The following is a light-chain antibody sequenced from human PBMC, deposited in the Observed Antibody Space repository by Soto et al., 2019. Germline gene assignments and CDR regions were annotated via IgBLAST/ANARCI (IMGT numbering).Light chain of an antibody. J-gene: IGKJ3*01. Sequence: DIQMTQSPSSLSASVGDRVAITCRASQGISNYFAWYQQKTGKDPKLLIDAASTLQAGVPSRFSGSGSGTDFTLTISSLQPEDVATYYCQKYNCAPFTFGPGTKVDIK. CDR3: QKYNCAPFT. CDR1: QGISNY. CDR2: AAS. V-gene: IGKV1-27*01.